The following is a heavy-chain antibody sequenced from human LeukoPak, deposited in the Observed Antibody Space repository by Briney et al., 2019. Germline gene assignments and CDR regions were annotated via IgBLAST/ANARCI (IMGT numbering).Heavy chain of an antibody. J-gene: IGHJ6*03. V-gene: IGHV3-30*02. Sequence: GGSLRLSCAASGLSFSSYGMHWVRQAPGKGLEWVAFIQYDGSNKFYADSVKRRFTISRDNSKNTLYLQMNSLRAEDTAIYYCAKNGDRGAYCTGGTCYPYFYYYMDVWGKGTTVTI. CDR3: AKNGDRGAYCTGGTCYPYFYYYMDV. CDR2: IQYDGSNK. CDR1: GLSFSSYG. D-gene: IGHD2-15*01.